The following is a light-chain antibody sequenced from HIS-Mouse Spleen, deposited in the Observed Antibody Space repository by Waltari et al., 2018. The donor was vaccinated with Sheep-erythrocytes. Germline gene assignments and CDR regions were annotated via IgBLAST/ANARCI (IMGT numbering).Light chain of an antibody. Sequence: QSALTQPASVSGSPGQSITLSCTGTSSDSRSYHLVSWYQQHPGKAPKLMIYEGSKRPSGVSNRFSGSKSGNTASLTISGLQAEDEADYYCCSYAGSSTPWVFGGGTKLTVL. CDR3: CSYAGSSTPWV. CDR2: EGS. CDR1: SSDSRSYHL. V-gene: IGLV2-23*01. J-gene: IGLJ3*02.